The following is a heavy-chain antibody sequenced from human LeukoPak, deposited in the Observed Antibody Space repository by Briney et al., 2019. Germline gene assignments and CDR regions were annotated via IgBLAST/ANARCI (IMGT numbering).Heavy chain of an antibody. J-gene: IGHJ4*02. CDR3: TTDLIFGVVITAN. D-gene: IGHD3-3*01. CDR1: GFTFSNAW. CDR2: IQSKADDATT. Sequence: PGGSLRLSCAASGFTFSNAWMTWVRQAPGKGLEWVGRIQSKADDATTDYAAPVKGRFTISRDDSKNTLYLQMNSLKTEDTAVYYCTTDLIFGVVITANWGQGTLVTVSS. V-gene: IGHV3-15*01.